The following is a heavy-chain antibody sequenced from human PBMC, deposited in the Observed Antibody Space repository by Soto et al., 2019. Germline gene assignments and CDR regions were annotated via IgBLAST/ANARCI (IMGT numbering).Heavy chain of an antibody. CDR2: ISGTAHAS. V-gene: IGHV3-23*01. Sequence: GSLRLSCAASGFDFSNYGMSWVRQAPGKGLEWVSAISGTAHASYYAASVKGRFTISRDNSKNTLYLHMNSLRVEDTAVYFCVKDAPQPFSDWGQGTLVT. CDR3: VKDAPQPFSD. J-gene: IGHJ4*02. CDR1: GFDFSNYG. D-gene: IGHD3-3*02.